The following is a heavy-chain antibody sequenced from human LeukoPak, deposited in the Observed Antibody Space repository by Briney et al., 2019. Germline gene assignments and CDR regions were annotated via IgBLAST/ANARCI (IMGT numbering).Heavy chain of an antibody. CDR3: ARDERYDSSGYPLDY. V-gene: IGHV1-2*02. D-gene: IGHD3-22*01. Sequence: ASVKVSCKASGYAFTGYFMNWVRQAPGQGLEWVGWINPNSGGTNYAQKFQGRVTMTRDTSISTAYMEPSRLRSDDTAVYYCARDERYDSSGYPLDYWGQGTLVTVSS. CDR1: GYAFTGYF. J-gene: IGHJ4*02. CDR2: INPNSGGT.